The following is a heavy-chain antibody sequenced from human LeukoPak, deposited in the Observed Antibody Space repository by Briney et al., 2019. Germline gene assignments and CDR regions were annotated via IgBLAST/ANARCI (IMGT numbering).Heavy chain of an antibody. D-gene: IGHD4-23*01. J-gene: IGHJ3*02. Sequence: GGSLRLSCAASGFTFNNYGMHWVRQAPGKGLEWVAVISYDGSNKYYADSVKGRFTISRDSSKNTLYLQMNSLRAEDTAVYYCAKDRRSYHYGGNAFDIWGQGAMVTVSS. CDR3: AKDRRSYHYGGNAFDI. CDR1: GFTFNNYG. CDR2: ISYDGSNK. V-gene: IGHV3-30*18.